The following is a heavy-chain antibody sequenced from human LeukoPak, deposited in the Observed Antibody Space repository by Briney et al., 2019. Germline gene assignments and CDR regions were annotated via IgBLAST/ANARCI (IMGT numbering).Heavy chain of an antibody. CDR1: GFTFSNYG. CDR2: VSYDGVNN. J-gene: IGHJ4*02. Sequence: GGSLRLSCAASGFTFSNYGMNWVRQAPGKGLEWVAVVSYDGVNNYYADSVKGRFTISRDNSRNALYLQMNSLRAEDTAVYYCAKHRENYGDSCLDDYWGQGTLVTVSS. CDR3: AKHRENYGDSCLDDY. D-gene: IGHD4-17*01. V-gene: IGHV3-30*18.